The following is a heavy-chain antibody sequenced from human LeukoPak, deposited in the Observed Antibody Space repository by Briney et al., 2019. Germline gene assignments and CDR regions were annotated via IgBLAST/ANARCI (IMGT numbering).Heavy chain of an antibody. J-gene: IGHJ4*02. D-gene: IGHD2-8*02. CDR1: GFTFDDYA. CDR2: ISWNSGSI. V-gene: IGHV3-9*01. CDR3: AKGGGTYWVGN. Sequence: GRSLRLSCAASGFTFDDYAMHWVRQAPGEGLEWVSGISWNSGSIGYADSVKGRFTISRDNAKNSLYLQMNSLRAEETALYYSAKGGGTYWVGNWGQGTLVTVSS.